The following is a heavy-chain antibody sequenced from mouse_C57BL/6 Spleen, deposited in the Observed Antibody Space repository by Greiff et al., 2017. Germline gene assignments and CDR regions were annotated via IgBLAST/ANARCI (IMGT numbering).Heavy chain of an antibody. CDR1: GYTFTSYW. Sequence: QVQLQQPGPELVKPGASVKLSCKASGYTFTSYWMHWVKQRPGQGLEWIGNINPSNGGTNYNEKFKSKATLTVDKSSSTAYMQLSSLTSEDSAVYYCARPRTGNYAMDYWGQGTSVTVSS. CDR3: ARPRTGNYAMDY. J-gene: IGHJ4*01. CDR2: INPSNGGT. D-gene: IGHD4-1*01. V-gene: IGHV1-53*01.